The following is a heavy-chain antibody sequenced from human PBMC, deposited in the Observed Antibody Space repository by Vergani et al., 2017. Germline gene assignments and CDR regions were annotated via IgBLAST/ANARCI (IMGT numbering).Heavy chain of an antibody. CDR1: GYTFTSYG. Sequence: QVQLVQSGAEVKKPGASVKVSCKASGYTFTSYGISWVRQAPGQGLEWMGWISAYNGNTNYAQKLQGRVTMTTDTSTSTAYMELRSLRSDHTAVYYCAGSIVVVPAAMFNGWFDPWGQGTLVTVSS. V-gene: IGHV1-18*01. D-gene: IGHD2-2*01. CDR2: ISAYNGNT. J-gene: IGHJ5*02. CDR3: AGSIVVVPAAMFNGWFDP.